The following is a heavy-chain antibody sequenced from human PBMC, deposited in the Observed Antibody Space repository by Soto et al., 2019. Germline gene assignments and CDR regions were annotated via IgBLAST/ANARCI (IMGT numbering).Heavy chain of an antibody. CDR3: ARDIRGYSRALVY. CDR2: LYYTGNT. Sequence: PSETLSLTCTVSGGSVSSASYYGTWIRQPPGKGLGCIGYLYYTGNTNYNPSLKSRVTISADTTTNQLSLQQPSVTAADTAVYYCARDIRGYSRALVYWGQGNLATVS. CDR1: GGSVSSASYY. D-gene: IGHD5-18*01. J-gene: IGHJ4*02. V-gene: IGHV4-61*01.